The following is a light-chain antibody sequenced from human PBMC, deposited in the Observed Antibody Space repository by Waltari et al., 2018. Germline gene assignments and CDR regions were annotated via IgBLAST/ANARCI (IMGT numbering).Light chain of an antibody. Sequence: DLQLTPSPSSLSASVGVRVTITCRASQSIIRYLNWDQQKPGKATKLLIYTASSLQSGVPSRFSVSGSGTDFTLTISSLQPEDVAVYYCQQTYSIPHTSGQGTKLEIK. CDR2: TAS. CDR3: QQTYSIPHT. J-gene: IGKJ2*01. V-gene: IGKV1-39*01. CDR1: QSIIRY.